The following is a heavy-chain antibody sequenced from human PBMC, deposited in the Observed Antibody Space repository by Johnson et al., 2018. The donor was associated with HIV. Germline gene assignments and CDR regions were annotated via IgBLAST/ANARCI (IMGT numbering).Heavy chain of an antibody. CDR1: GFSFDDYG. Sequence: VQLVESGGGVVRPGGSLRLSCEGSGFSFDDYGMSWVRQAPGKGLDWVAGINWNGVSINYADSVKGRLSISRDNVKNSLYLQMDSLRDEDTAFYYCARDPTIEASRLTGDFGAFDIWGQGTMVIVSS. CDR2: INWNGVSI. V-gene: IGHV3-20*04. CDR3: ARDPTIEASRLTGDFGAFDI. D-gene: IGHD7-27*01. J-gene: IGHJ3*02.